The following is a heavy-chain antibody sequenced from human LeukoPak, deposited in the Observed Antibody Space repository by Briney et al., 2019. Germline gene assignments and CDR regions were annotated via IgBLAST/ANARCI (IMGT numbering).Heavy chain of an antibody. CDR2: ISSSGSTI. J-gene: IGHJ6*03. V-gene: IGHV3-48*03. CDR3: ARKRWLQFWDYYYYMDV. CDR1: GFTFSSYE. Sequence: PGGSLRLSCAASGFTFSSYEMNWVRQAPGKGLEWVSYISSSGSTIYYADSVKGRFTISRDNAKNSLYLQMNSLRAEDTAVYYCARKRWLQFWDYYYYMDVWGKGTTVTVFS. D-gene: IGHD5-24*01.